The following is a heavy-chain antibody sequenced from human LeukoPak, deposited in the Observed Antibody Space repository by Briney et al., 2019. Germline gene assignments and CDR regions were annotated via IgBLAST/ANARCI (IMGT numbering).Heavy chain of an antibody. CDR1: GFTFSSYW. V-gene: IGHV3-74*01. D-gene: IGHD4-17*01. CDR3: ARVAYGDYGVFDY. J-gene: IGHJ4*02. CDR2: INRDGGGT. Sequence: GGSLRLSCAASGFTFSSYWIHWVRQAPGKGLVWVSRINRDGGGTTYADSVKGRFTISRDNAKNTLYLQMNSLRAEDTAVYFCARVAYGDYGVFDYWGQGTLVTVSS.